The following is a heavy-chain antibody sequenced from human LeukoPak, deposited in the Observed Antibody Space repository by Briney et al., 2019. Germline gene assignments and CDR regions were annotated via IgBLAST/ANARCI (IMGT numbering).Heavy chain of an antibody. CDR2: IKQDGSEK. Sequence: PGGSLRLSCAASGFTFSSYAMSWVRQAPGKGLEWVAAIKQDGSEKHYVDSVKGRTTISRDNAQNSLYLQINSLRVEDSAVYYCARDRGTTPGIYYGMDVWGKGTTVTVSS. J-gene: IGHJ6*04. V-gene: IGHV3-7*03. CDR1: GFTFSSYA. D-gene: IGHD1-14*01. CDR3: ARDRGTTPGIYYGMDV.